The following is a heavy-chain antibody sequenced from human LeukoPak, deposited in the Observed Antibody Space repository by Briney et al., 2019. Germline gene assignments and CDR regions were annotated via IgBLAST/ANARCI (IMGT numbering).Heavy chain of an antibody. CDR1: GFTFSSYS. CDR2: ISSYI. Sequence: PGGSLRLSCAASGFTFSSYSLNWVRQAPGKGLEWVSSISSYIYYADSVKGRFTISRDNAKNSLYLQMNSLRAEDTAVYYCARDRVGATGIFDYWGQGTLVTVSS. V-gene: IGHV3-21*01. CDR3: ARDRVGATGIFDY. J-gene: IGHJ4*02. D-gene: IGHD1-26*01.